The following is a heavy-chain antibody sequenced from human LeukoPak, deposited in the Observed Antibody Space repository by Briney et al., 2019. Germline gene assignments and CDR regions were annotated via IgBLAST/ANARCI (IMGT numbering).Heavy chain of an antibody. CDR3: ARDAHVHYYDSSDYLPPPFDD. J-gene: IGHJ4*02. V-gene: IGHV1-2*02. CDR2: INPISCGS. CDR1: RYTFTDYY. Sequence: AVQVSCQACRYTFTDYYMHGVGQAPAQEVDWMGWINPISCGSNYAQKPHGRVTMTRDTSISTAYMELSRLRPDDTAVYYCARDAHVHYYDSSDYLPPPFDDWGQGTLVTVSS. D-gene: IGHD3-22*01.